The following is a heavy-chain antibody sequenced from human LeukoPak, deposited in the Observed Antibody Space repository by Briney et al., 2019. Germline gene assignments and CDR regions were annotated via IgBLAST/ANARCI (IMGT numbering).Heavy chain of an antibody. CDR1: GGSISSGGYY. J-gene: IGHJ5*02. Sequence: SETLSLTCTVSGGSISSGGYYWSWIRQPPGKGLEWIGYIYYSGSTNYNPSLKSRVTISVDTSKNQFSLKLSSVTAADTAVYYXXXXXXXYYDSPDWFDPWGQGTLVTVSS. D-gene: IGHD3-22*01. CDR2: IYYSGST. V-gene: IGHV4-61*08. CDR3: XXXXXXYYDSPDWFDP.